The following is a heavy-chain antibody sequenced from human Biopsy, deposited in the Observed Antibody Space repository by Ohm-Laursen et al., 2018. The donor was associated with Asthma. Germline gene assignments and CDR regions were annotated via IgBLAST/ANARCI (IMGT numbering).Heavy chain of an antibody. D-gene: IGHD4-17*01. V-gene: IGHV1-69*01. CDR2: IIPIFGTS. J-gene: IGHJ6*02. Sequence: SSVKVSCKVSGGTFSRYAISWVRQAPGQGLEWMGGIIPIFGTSNYAQKFQGRVTFTADESTSSAYMELSSLRSEDSAVYYCAREVSTVDYGYYYSAMDVWGQGTTVTVSS. CDR3: AREVSTVDYGYYYSAMDV. CDR1: GGTFSRYA.